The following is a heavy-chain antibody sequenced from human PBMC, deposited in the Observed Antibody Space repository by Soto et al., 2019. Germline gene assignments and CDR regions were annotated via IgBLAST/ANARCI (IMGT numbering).Heavy chain of an antibody. CDR3: ARDTVVVVVAATPGWFDP. Sequence: QVQLQQWGAGLLKPSETLSLTCAVYGGSFSGYYWSWIRQPPGKGLEWIGEINHSGSTNYNPSLKSRVTISVDTFKNQFSLKLSSVTAADTAVYYCARDTVVVVVAATPGWFDPWGQGTLVTVSS. CDR1: GGSFSGYY. V-gene: IGHV4-34*01. J-gene: IGHJ5*02. CDR2: INHSGST. D-gene: IGHD2-15*01.